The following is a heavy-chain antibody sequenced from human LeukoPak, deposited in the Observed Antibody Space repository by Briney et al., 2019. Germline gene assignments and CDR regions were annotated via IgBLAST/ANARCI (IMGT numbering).Heavy chain of an antibody. CDR2: ISAYNGNT. V-gene: IGHV1-18*01. CDR3: ARDWRTGTTDYYYGLDV. J-gene: IGHJ6*02. D-gene: IGHD1-7*01. CDR1: GYTFTSYG. Sequence: ASVKVSCKASGYTFTSYGISWLRQAPGQGLEWMGWISAYNGNTNYAQKLQGRVTMTTDTSTSTAYMELRSLRSDDTAVYYCARDWRTGTTDYYYGLDVWGQGTTVTVSS.